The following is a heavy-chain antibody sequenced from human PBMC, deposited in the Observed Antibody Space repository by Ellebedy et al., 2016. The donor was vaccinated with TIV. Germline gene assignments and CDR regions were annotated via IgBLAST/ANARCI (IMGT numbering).Heavy chain of an antibody. V-gene: IGHV3-30*14. Sequence: GGSLRLXXAASGFTFDASAMHWVRQAPGKGLEWVAVISYDGDVKYSAASVKGRFTISRDNSKNTLYLQMNSLRTEDTAVYYCARGGSRSDYYPYFTHYFDHWGQGTLVTVSS. CDR3: ARGGSRSDYYPYFTHYFDH. D-gene: IGHD3-22*01. CDR2: ISYDGDVK. CDR1: GFTFDASA. J-gene: IGHJ4*02.